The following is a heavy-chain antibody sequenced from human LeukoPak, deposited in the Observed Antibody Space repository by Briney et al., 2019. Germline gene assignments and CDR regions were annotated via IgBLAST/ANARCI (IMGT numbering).Heavy chain of an antibody. V-gene: IGHV1-18*01. Sequence: ASVTVSCKASGYTFSTYGFSWVRQAPGHGLERMGWISAYNGNTNYAQRLQGRVTMTTDTSTSTAYMELRSLRSDDTAVYYCARGLKIDTADYWGQGTLVTVSS. D-gene: IGHD3-9*01. CDR2: ISAYNGNT. CDR3: ARGLKIDTADY. CDR1: GYTFSTYG. J-gene: IGHJ4*02.